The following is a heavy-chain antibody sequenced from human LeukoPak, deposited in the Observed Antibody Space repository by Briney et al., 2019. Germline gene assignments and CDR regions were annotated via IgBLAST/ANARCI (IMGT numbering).Heavy chain of an antibody. Sequence: ASVKVSCKASGYTFTSYDINWGRQATGQGLEWMGWMNPNSGNTGYAQKFQGRVTMTRNTSISTAYMELSSLRSEDTAVYYCARGRGYSYGTGAFDIWGQGTMVTVSS. D-gene: IGHD5-18*01. V-gene: IGHV1-8*01. J-gene: IGHJ3*02. CDR3: ARGRGYSYGTGAFDI. CDR2: MNPNSGNT. CDR1: GYTFTSYD.